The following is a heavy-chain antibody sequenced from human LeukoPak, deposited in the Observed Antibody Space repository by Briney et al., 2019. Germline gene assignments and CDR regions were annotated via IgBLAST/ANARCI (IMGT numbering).Heavy chain of an antibody. Sequence: PGGSLRPSCEASGFXFSSYWISWVRQAPGKGLQWLANIKQDGSEKYYVDSVKGRFTISRDNAKNSLSLQMNSLRAEDTAVYYCARYSSSWHAYDIWGQGTMATVSA. J-gene: IGHJ3*02. V-gene: IGHV3-7*05. D-gene: IGHD6-13*01. CDR2: IKQDGSEK. CDR3: ARYSSSWHAYDI. CDR1: GFXFSSYW.